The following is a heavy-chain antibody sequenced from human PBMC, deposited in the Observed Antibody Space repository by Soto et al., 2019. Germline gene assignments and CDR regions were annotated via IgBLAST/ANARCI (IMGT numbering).Heavy chain of an antibody. J-gene: IGHJ5*02. CDR2: INAGNGNT. D-gene: IGHD3-9*01. V-gene: IGHV1-3*01. CDR3: ARDVGHYDILTGYYTIGWFDP. Sequence: ASVKVSCKASGYTFTSYAMHWVRQAPGQRLEWMGWINAGNGNTKYSQKYQGRVNIKRDTSASTAYMELSSLRSEDTVVYYCARDVGHYDILTGYYTIGWFDPWGQGTLVTVSS. CDR1: GYTFTSYA.